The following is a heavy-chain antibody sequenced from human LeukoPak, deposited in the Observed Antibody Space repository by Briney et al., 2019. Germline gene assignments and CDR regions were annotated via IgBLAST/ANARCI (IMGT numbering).Heavy chain of an antibody. Sequence: SETLTLTCTASGGSINLYYWSWIRQPAGKGLEWIGRIYSTGSTNYSPSLKSRVTMSVDKSKNQFSLNLSSVTAADTAVYYCARGIADPYSFDSWGQGTLVTVSS. J-gene: IGHJ4*02. CDR3: ARGIADPYSFDS. CDR2: IYSTGST. V-gene: IGHV4-4*07. CDR1: GGSINLYY. D-gene: IGHD6-13*01.